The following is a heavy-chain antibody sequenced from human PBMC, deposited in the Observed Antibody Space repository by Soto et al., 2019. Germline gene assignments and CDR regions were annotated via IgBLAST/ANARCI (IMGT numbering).Heavy chain of an antibody. V-gene: IGHV3-73*01. CDR1: GFTFSSYS. CDR2: IRSKANSYAT. CDR3: KGVLNIPRYGMDV. J-gene: IGHJ6*02. Sequence: EVQLVESGGGLVQPGGSLRLSCAASGFTFSSYSMNWVRQASGKGLEWVGRIRSKANSYATAYAASVKGRFTISRDDSKNTAYLQMNSLKTEDTAVYYCKGVLNIPRYGMDVWGQGTTVTVSS. D-gene: IGHD2-8*01.